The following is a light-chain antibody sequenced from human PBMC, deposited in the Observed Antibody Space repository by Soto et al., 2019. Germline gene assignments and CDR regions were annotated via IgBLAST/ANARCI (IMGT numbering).Light chain of an antibody. CDR3: SSYTTSTSLDRV. CDR1: SSDVGGYKY. Sequence: QSALTKPASVSGSPGQSITISCTGTSSDVGGYKYVSWYQQHPGKAPKLMIYEVSNRPSGISNRFSGSKSGNTASLTISGLQAEDEADYYCSSYTTSTSLDRVFGTGTKLTVL. J-gene: IGLJ1*01. CDR2: EVS. V-gene: IGLV2-14*01.